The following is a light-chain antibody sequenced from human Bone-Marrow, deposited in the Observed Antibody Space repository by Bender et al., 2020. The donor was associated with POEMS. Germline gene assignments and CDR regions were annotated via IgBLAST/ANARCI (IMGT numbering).Light chain of an antibody. CDR3: SSFTSSTTYV. CDR1: SSDVGTYNL. CDR2: EVS. V-gene: IGLV2-14*02. J-gene: IGLJ1*01. Sequence: QSALTQPASVSGSPGQSITISCTGGSSDVGTYNLVSWYQQHPGKAPKLMIYEVSERPSGVSNRFSGSKSGNTASLTISGLQAEDDADYYCSSFTSSTTYVFGTGTKVTVL.